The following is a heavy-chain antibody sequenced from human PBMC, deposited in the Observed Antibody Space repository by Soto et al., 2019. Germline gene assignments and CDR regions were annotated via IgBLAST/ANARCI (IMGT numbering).Heavy chain of an antibody. CDR1: GFTFSDYY. D-gene: IGHD4-17*01. CDR2: ISSCGSTI. Sequence: QVQLVESGGGLVKPGGSLRLSCAASGFTFSDYYMSWIRQAPGKGLEWVSYISSCGSTIYYADSVKGRFTISGDNAKNALYLQMNGLRAEDTAVYYCARDPEDYEGPFDYWGQGTLVTVSS. CDR3: ARDPEDYEGPFDY. J-gene: IGHJ4*02. V-gene: IGHV3-11*01.